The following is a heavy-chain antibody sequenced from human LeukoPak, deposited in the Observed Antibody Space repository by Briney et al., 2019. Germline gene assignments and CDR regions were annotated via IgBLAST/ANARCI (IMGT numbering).Heavy chain of an antibody. Sequence: PGGSLRLSCAASGFIFSPYWMSWVRQAPGKGLEWVATIKEDGSEEYYVDSVKGRFTISRDNAKNSLYLQMSSLRAEDTAVYYCARLAPYYGTGIIWGQGTVVTVSS. CDR1: GFIFSPYW. V-gene: IGHV3-7*01. J-gene: IGHJ3*02. CDR2: IKEDGSEE. D-gene: IGHD3-10*01. CDR3: ARLAPYYGTGII.